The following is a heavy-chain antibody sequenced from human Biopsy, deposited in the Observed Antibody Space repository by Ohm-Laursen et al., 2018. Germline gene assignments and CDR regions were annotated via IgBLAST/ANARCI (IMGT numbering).Heavy chain of an antibody. CDR1: GGSISSYY. Sequence: GTLSLTCTVSGGSISSYYWNWIRQPPGKGLEWIGYFYYSGTTDYSPSLKSRVTISIDKSKNQFFLKLSSVTAEDTAVYYCARDDAVTVIRGLYYWGQGALVTVSS. V-gene: IGHV4-59*01. CDR2: FYYSGTT. J-gene: IGHJ4*02. CDR3: ARDDAVTVIRGLYY. D-gene: IGHD2-21*02.